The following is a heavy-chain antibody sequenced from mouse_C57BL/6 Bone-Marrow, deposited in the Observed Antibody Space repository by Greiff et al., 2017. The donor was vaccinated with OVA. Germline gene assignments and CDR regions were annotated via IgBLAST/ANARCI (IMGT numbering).Heavy chain of an antibody. V-gene: IGHV5-17*01. D-gene: IGHD2-2*01. Sequence: EVQLQESGGGLVKPGGSLKLSCAASGFTFSDYGMHWVRQAPEKGLEWVAYISSGSSTIYYADTVKGRFTISRDNAKNTLFLQMTSLRSEDTAMYYCARGGYGYDWFAYWGQGTLVTVSA. CDR2: ISSGSSTI. CDR3: ARGGYGYDWFAY. CDR1: GFTFSDYG. J-gene: IGHJ3*01.